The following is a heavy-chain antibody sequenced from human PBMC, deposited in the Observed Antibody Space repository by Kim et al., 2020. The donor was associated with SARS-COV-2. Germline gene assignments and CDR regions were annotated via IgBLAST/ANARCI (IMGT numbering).Heavy chain of an antibody. Sequence: QTLSLTCAISGDSVSSNSAAWNWIRQSPSRGLEWLGRTYYRSKWYNDYAVSVKSRITINPDTSKNQFSLQLNSVTPEDTAVYYCARTKGYCSSTSCSMFDPWGQGTLVTVSS. CDR3: ARTKGYCSSTSCSMFDP. V-gene: IGHV6-1*01. J-gene: IGHJ5*02. CDR2: TYYRSKWYN. CDR1: GDSVSSNSAA. D-gene: IGHD2-2*01.